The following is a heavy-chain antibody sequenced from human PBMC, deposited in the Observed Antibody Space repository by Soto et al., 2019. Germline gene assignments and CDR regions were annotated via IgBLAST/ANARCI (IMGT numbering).Heavy chain of an antibody. V-gene: IGHV3-23*01. CDR1: GFTPSSSD. CDR2: IDGAGRIT. J-gene: IGHJ5*02. CDR3: VKNSGWCHA. Sequence: GRSLRLSCAASGFTPSSSDMSWVRQGPGKGLEWVSTIDGAGRITYYADSVKGRFTISRDNSKSTLFLQMESLGADDTAIYYCVKNSGWCHAWGQGALVTVSS. D-gene: IGHD3-10*01.